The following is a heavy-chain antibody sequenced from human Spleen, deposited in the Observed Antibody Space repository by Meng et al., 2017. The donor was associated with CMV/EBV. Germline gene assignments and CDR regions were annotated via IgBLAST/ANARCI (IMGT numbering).Heavy chain of an antibody. J-gene: IGHJ6*02. V-gene: IGHV3-53*01. D-gene: IGHD6-19*01. CDR3: ARDEFRGSYGMDV. CDR2: IYSGGST. Sequence: GGSLRLSCVVSGFIVSSNYMSWVRQAPGKGLEWVSVIYSGGSTYYADSVKGRFTISRDKSKNTVYLQMNSLRADDTAVYFFARDEFRGSYGMDVWGQGTTVTVSS. CDR1: GFIVSSNY.